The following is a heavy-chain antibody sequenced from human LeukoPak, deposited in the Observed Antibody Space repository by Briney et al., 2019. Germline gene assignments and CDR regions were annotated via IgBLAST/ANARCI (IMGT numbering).Heavy chain of an antibody. Sequence: PGGSLRLSCAASGFTFSTYWMSWVRQAPGKGLEWVANIRADGSEKYYVDSVKGRFTISRDNAKNSVYLQMNSLRAEDTAVYFCAKGGHLGVRGQGTLVSISS. CDR3: AKGGHLGV. J-gene: IGHJ4*02. CDR2: IRADGSEK. CDR1: GFTFSTYW. V-gene: IGHV3-7*04. D-gene: IGHD6-6*01.